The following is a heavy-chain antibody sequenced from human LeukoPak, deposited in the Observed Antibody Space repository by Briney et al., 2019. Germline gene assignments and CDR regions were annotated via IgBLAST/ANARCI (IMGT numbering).Heavy chain of an antibody. Sequence: ASVKVSCKASGYTFTGYYIHWVRQAPGPRLEWMGGVNPNRGGTNYTQKIHGRVSMTRDTSISTAYMELSRLRSDDTAVYYCARDGSSSWYLGFNWFDPWGQGTLVTVSS. CDR1: GYTFTGYY. CDR3: ARDGSSSWYLGFNWFDP. J-gene: IGHJ5*02. V-gene: IGHV1-2*02. D-gene: IGHD6-13*01. CDR2: VNPNRGGT.